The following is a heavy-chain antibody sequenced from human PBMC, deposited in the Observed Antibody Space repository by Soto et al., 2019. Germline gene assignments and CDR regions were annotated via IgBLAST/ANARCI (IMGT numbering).Heavy chain of an antibody. CDR2: IWYDGSNK. V-gene: IGHV3-33*01. Sequence: QVQLVESGGGVVQPGRSLRLSCAASGFTFSSYGMHWVRQAPGKGLEWVAVIWYDGSNKYYAASVKGRFTISRDNSKNKLYLHMNSLRAEDTAVYYCARDAVDDRCGYWCDPWRQGSLVTVSS. CDR3: ARDAVDDRCGYWCDP. J-gene: IGHJ5*02. D-gene: IGHD1-1*01. CDR1: GFTFSSYG.